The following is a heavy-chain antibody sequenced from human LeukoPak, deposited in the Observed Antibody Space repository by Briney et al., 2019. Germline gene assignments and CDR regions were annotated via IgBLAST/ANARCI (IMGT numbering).Heavy chain of an antibody. CDR3: ARDQLYYYGSGSLDY. J-gene: IGHJ4*02. Sequence: GGSLRLSCAASGFTVSSNYMSWVRQAPGKGLEWVSVIYSGGSTYYADSVKGRFTISRDNSKNTLYLQMNSLRAEDTAVYYCARDQLYYYGSGSLDYWGQGTLVTVSS. CDR1: GFTVSSNY. CDR2: IYSGGST. V-gene: IGHV3-66*02. D-gene: IGHD3-10*01.